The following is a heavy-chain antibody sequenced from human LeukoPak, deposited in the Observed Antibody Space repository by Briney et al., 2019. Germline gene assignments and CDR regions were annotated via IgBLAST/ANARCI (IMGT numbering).Heavy chain of an antibody. CDR1: GFTVSSNY. CDR3: ARAHSSGWYFDGFDP. Sequence: GGSLRLSCAASGFTVSSNYMSWVRQAPGKGLEWVSVIYSGGSTYYADSVKGRFTISRDNSKNTLYLQMNSLRAEDTAVYYCARAHSSGWYFDGFDPWGQGTLVTVSP. D-gene: IGHD6-19*01. V-gene: IGHV3-53*01. J-gene: IGHJ5*02. CDR2: IYSGGST.